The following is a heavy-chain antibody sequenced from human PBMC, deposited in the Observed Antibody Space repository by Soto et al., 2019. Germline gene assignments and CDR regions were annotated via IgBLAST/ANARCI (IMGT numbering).Heavy chain of an antibody. CDR1: GFTFSSYA. CDR3: AKFELREIYYYYYMDV. Sequence: EVQLLESGGGLVQPGGSLRLSCAASGFTFSSYAMSWVRQAPGKGLEWVSAISGSGGSTYYADSVKGRFTISRDNSKNTLYLQMNSLRAEDTAVYYCAKFELREIYYYYYMDVWGKGTTVTVSS. D-gene: IGHD1-7*01. V-gene: IGHV3-23*01. J-gene: IGHJ6*03. CDR2: ISGSGGST.